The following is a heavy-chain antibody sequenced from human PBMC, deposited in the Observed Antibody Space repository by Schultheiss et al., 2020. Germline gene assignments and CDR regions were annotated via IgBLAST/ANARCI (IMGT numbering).Heavy chain of an antibody. CDR2: ISYDGSNK. Sequence: GGSLRLSCAASGFTFSSYAMSWVRQAPGKGLEWVAVISYDGSNKYYADSVKGRFTISRDNSKNTLYLQMNSLRAEDTAVYYCARGLRYCSGGSCYIDYWGQGTLVTVSS. D-gene: IGHD2-15*01. CDR3: ARGLRYCSGGSCYIDY. CDR1: GFTFSSYA. V-gene: IGHV3-30-3*01. J-gene: IGHJ4*02.